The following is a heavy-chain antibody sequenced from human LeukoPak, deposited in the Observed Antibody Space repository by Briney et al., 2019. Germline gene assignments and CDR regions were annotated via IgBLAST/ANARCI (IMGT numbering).Heavy chain of an antibody. D-gene: IGHD3-22*01. CDR3: ARHGINYYDSSGYYLNWFDP. Sequence: GESLKISCKGSGYSFTSYWIGWVSQIPGKGLEWMRIIYPGDSDTRYSPSFQGQVTISADKSISTAYLQWSSLKASDTAMYYCARHGINYYDSSGYYLNWFDPWGQGTLVTVSS. CDR2: IYPGDSDT. CDR1: GYSFTSYW. J-gene: IGHJ5*02. V-gene: IGHV5-51*01.